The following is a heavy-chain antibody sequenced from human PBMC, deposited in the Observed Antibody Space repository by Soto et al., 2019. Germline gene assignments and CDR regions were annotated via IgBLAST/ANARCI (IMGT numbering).Heavy chain of an antibody. V-gene: IGHV4-59*01. J-gene: IGHJ3*02. CDR2: IYYSGST. CDR1: GGSISSYY. CDR3: AGGVAAMIVVVNAGSAAFDI. D-gene: IGHD3-22*01. Sequence: QVQLQESGPGLVKPSETLSLTCTVSGGSISSYYWSWIRQPPGKGLEWIGYIYYSGSTNYNPSLKSRVTISVDTSKNQFSLKLSSVTAADTAVYYCAGGVAAMIVVVNAGSAAFDIWGQGTMVTVSS.